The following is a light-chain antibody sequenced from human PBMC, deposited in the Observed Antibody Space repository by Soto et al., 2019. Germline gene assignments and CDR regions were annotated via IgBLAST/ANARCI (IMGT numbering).Light chain of an antibody. CDR1: QAIVNS. V-gene: IGKV1-33*01. CDR2: AAS. CDR3: QHYYILPPT. J-gene: IGKJ3*01. Sequence: DIQMTQSPSSLSAFVGDRVTITCQASQAIVNSLNWYQQKPGKSTKLLIYAASSLETGGPLKFSGSESETDFIFAISRPQPEDVATNYLQHYYILPPTFGPGTKVDI.